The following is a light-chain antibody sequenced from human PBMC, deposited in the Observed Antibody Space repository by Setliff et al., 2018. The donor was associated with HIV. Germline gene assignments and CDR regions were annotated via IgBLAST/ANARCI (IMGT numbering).Light chain of an antibody. V-gene: IGLV2-14*01. CDR1: ISDVGAYNY. Sequence: QSALTQPASVSGSPGQSITVSCTGTISDVGAYNYVSWYQQHPGKAPKLMIYEVSNRPSGVSNRFSGSKSGNTASLTISGLQAEDEADYYCSSYTSSSTHVFGTGTKVTVL. CDR2: EVS. J-gene: IGLJ1*01. CDR3: SSYTSSSTHV.